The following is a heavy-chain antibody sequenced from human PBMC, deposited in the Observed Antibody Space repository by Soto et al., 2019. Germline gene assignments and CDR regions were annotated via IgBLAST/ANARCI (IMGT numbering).Heavy chain of an antibody. CDR1: GFTFSSYS. J-gene: IGHJ3*02. CDR3: ARDMSQYYDIFTRYSEQSAFEI. D-gene: IGHD3-9*01. Sequence: EVQLGESGGGLVKPGGSLRLSCAASGFTFSSYSMNWVRQAPGKGLECVASISSSSSYIYYADSVKGRFTISRDNAKNALYMQMNTLRAEDTAVYYCARDMSQYYDIFTRYSEQSAFEIWGQGTMVTVSS. CDR2: ISSSSSYI. V-gene: IGHV3-21*01.